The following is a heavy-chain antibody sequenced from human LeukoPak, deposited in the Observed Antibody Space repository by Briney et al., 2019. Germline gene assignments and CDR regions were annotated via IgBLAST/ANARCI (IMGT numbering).Heavy chain of an antibody. CDR3: AGVATMVRGVINQLLGY. J-gene: IGHJ4*02. Sequence: ASVKVSCKASGYTFTGYYMHWVRQAPGQGLEWMGWINPNSGGTNYAQKFQGRVTMTRDTSISTAYMELSRLRSDDTAVYYCAGVATMVRGVINQLLGYWGQGTLVTVSS. D-gene: IGHD3-10*01. CDR1: GYTFTGYY. V-gene: IGHV1-2*02. CDR2: INPNSGGT.